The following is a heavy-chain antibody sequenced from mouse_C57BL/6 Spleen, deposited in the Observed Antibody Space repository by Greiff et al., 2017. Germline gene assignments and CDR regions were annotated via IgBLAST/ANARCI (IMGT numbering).Heavy chain of an antibody. CDR3: ARGSTTGVDWYFDV. V-gene: IGHV1-9*01. D-gene: IGHD1-1*01. J-gene: IGHJ1*03. CDR1: GYTFTGYW. CDR2: ILPGSGST. Sequence: VQLQQSGAELMKPGASVKLSCTATGYTFTGYWIEWVKQRPGHGLEWIGEILPGSGSTYYNEKFKGKATFTADTSSNTAYMQISSLPTEDSANYYGARGSTTGVDWYFDVWGTGTTVTVSS.